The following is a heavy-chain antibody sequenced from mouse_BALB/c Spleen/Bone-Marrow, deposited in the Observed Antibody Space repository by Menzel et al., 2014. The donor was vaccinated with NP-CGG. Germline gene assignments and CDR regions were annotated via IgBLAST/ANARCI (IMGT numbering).Heavy chain of an antibody. V-gene: IGHV1-69*01. CDR1: GYTFTDYW. J-gene: IGHJ2*01. D-gene: IGHD2-4*01. CDR3: ARTGYDYYSDY. CDR2: IDTSDSYT. Sequence: VQLQQSGAELVMPGASVKMSCKASGYTFTDYWMHWVKQRPGQGLEWIGAIDTSDSYTSYNQKSKGKATLTVDESSSTAYMQLSSLTSEDSAVYYCARTGYDYYSDYWGQGTTLTVSS.